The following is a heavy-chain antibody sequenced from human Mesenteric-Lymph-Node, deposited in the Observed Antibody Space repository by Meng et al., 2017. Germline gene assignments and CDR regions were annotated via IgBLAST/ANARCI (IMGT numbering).Heavy chain of an antibody. CDR2: IYHGVNI. Sequence: QVFLQGSGPGLVKPSGTLSLTCTVSCGSIRSGDYYWSWIRQPPGKGLEWIGYIYHGVNIYYTPSLRSRVTISVDKSRNQFSLKLTSVSAADTAVYYCVRDTRRGGGWFDPWGQGTLVTVSS. V-gene: IGHV4-30-4*01. J-gene: IGHJ5*02. D-gene: IGHD3-10*01. CDR3: VRDTRRGGGWFDP. CDR1: CGSIRSGDYY.